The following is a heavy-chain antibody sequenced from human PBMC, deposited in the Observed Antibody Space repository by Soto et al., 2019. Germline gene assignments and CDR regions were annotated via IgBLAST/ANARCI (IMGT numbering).Heavy chain of an antibody. V-gene: IGHV3-48*01. CDR2: ISSSGSIT. D-gene: IGHD6-13*01. Sequence: PGGSLRLSCAGSGFTFSRNSMIWVRQAPGKGLEWISYISSSGSITYLADSVKGRFSISRDNGESSLSLQMNSLSAEDTGVYYCAKVAIRVTAGGNHGLDVWGQGTTVTVSS. J-gene: IGHJ6*02. CDR3: AKVAIRVTAGGNHGLDV. CDR1: GFTFSRNS.